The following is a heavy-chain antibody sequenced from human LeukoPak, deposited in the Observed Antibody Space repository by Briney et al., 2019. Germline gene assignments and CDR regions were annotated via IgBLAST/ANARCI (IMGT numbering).Heavy chain of an antibody. CDR3: ARLLRGSAFDI. D-gene: IGHD3-10*01. Sequence: GGSLRLSCAASGFTLSGYWMHWLRQAPGKGLVWVSRVRSDGGDTTYADSVKGRFTISRDNAKNTLYLHMNSLRAEDTAVYYCARLLRGSAFDIWGQGKMFTVSS. CDR2: VRSDGGDT. CDR1: GFTLSGYW. J-gene: IGHJ3*02. V-gene: IGHV3-74*01.